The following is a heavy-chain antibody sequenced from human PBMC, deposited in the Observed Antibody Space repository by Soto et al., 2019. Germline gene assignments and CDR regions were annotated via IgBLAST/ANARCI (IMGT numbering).Heavy chain of an antibody. J-gene: IGHJ5*02. CDR2: IFSNDEK. V-gene: IGHV2-26*01. CDR3: ARIRLRYFDWLLRTNWFDP. Sequence: QVTLKESGPVLVKPTETLTLTCTVSGFSLSNARMGVSWIRQPPGKALEWLAHIFSNDEKSYSTSLKSRLTISKYASRRQVVLTMTTMDPVDTATYYCARIRLRYFDWLLRTNWFDPWGQGTLVTVSS. D-gene: IGHD3-9*01. CDR1: GFSLSNARMG.